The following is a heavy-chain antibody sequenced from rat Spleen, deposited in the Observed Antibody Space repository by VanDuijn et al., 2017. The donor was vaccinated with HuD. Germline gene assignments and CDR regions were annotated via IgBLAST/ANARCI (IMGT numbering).Heavy chain of an antibody. CDR3: TRRGTSPFAY. D-gene: IGHD4-3*01. V-gene: IGHV5-19*01. J-gene: IGHJ3*01. Sequence: EVQLVESGGGLVQPGRSLKLSCAASGFTFSNFGMHWIRQAPTKGLEWVASISVSGGSTYYRDSVKGRFTISRDTAKSTLYLQMNSLRSEDTATYYCTRRGTSPFAYWGQGTLVTVSS. CDR2: ISVSGGST. CDR1: GFTFSNFG.